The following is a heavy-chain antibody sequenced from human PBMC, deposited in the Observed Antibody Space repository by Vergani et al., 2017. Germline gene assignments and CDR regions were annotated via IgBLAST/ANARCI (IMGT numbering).Heavy chain of an antibody. CDR3: ARVDTQVPATSHFYYMDV. Sequence: QVQLQESGPGVVKPSQTLSLTCAVSGGSISSGDHCWTWIRQRPGKGLAWIGYIFYSGTTYDNPSLRSRLTISVDTSQNQFSLKLRSVTAADTAVYYCARVDTQVPATSHFYYMDVWGKGTTVVVSS. CDR2: IFYSGTT. V-gene: IGHV4-31*11. D-gene: IGHD6-25*01. CDR1: GGSISSGDHC. J-gene: IGHJ6*03.